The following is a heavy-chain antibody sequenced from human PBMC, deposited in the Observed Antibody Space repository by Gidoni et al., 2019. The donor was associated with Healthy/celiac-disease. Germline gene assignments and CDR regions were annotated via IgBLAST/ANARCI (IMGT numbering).Heavy chain of an antibody. V-gene: IGHV4-38-2*02. D-gene: IGHD3-9*01. CDR3: ARQDYDILTGPRNFDY. CDR1: GSSISSGYY. J-gene: IGHJ4*02. Sequence: QVQLQESGPGLVKPSETLSLTCTVSGSSISSGYYWGWIRQPPGKGLEWIGSIYHSGSTYYNPSLKSRVTISVDTSKNQFSLKLSSVTAADTAVYYCARQDYDILTGPRNFDYWGQGTLVTVSS. CDR2: IYHSGST.